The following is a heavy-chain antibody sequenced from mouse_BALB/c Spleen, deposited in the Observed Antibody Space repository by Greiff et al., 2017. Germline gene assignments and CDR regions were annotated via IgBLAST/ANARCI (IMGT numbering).Heavy chain of an antibody. V-gene: IGHV5-4*02. CDR2: ISDGGSYT. D-gene: IGHD4-1*01. Sequence: EVNLVESGGGLVKPGGSLKLSCAASGFTFSDYYMYWVRQTPEKRLEWVATISDGGSYTYYPDSVKGRFTISRDNAKNNLYLQMSSLKSEDTAMYYCARGGWDRYFDVWGAGTTVTVSS. J-gene: IGHJ1*01. CDR3: ARGGWDRYFDV. CDR1: GFTFSDYY.